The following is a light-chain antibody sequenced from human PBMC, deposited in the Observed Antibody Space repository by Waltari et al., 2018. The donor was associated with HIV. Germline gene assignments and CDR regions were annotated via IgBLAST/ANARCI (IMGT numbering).Light chain of an antibody. Sequence: SSELTQDPIVSVALGQTIKITCQGDSLRSFFANWYQHRPGLAPVLVVYGGNRRPSGIPDRFSASNSGNTSSLIISKSEAGDEADYFCHSRDTNGERYVFGGGTRVNVL. V-gene: IGLV3-19*01. CDR1: SLRSFF. J-gene: IGLJ1*01. CDR2: GGN. CDR3: HSRDTNGERYV.